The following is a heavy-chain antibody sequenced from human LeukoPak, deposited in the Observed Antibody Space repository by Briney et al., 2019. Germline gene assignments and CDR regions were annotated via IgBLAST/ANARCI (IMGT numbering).Heavy chain of an antibody. J-gene: IGHJ4*02. Sequence: GGSLRLSCAASGFTFSSYAMSWVRQAPGKGLVWVANIETDGTTIHYADSVKGRFTISRDNAENTVYLQMNSLRAEDTGVYHRAREYNGGLDYWGQGTLVTVSS. D-gene: IGHD5-12*01. CDR2: IETDGTTI. CDR1: GFTFSSYA. V-gene: IGHV3-74*01. CDR3: AREYNGGLDY.